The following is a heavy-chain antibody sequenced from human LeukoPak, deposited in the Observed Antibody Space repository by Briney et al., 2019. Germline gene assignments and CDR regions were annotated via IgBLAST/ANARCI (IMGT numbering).Heavy chain of an antibody. CDR1: GFTLSSYA. V-gene: IGHV3-53*01. Sequence: GGSLRLSCTASGFTLSSYAMSWVRQAPGEGLEWVSVIYSGGSTYYADSVKGRFTISRDNSKNTLYLQMNSLRAEDTAVYYCARRDRYFDYWGQGTLVTVSS. CDR3: ARRDRYFDY. J-gene: IGHJ4*02. CDR2: IYSGGST.